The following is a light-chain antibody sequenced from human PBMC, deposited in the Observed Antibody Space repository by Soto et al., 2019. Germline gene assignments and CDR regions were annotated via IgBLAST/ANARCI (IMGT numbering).Light chain of an antibody. CDR1: SSDVGIYNL. CDR2: EAF. V-gene: IGLV2-23*01. Sequence: QSVLTQPASVSGSPGQSITISCTGTSSDVGIYNLVSWYRQHPGKAPQLLIYEAFRRPSGVSHRFSGSKSGNTASLTISGLQAEDEADYYCCSYAGSNTVVFGGGTMLTVL. J-gene: IGLJ2*01. CDR3: CSYAGSNTVV.